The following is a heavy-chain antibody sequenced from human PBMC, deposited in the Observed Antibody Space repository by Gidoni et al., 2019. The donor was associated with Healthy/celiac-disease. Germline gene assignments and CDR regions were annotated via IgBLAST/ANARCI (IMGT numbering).Heavy chain of an antibody. CDR3: ARVEIAAAGGAFDI. Sequence: EVQLVESGGGLIQPGGSLNFSCAAPGFTVSSNYMSWDRQAPGKGLLWVSVIYSGGSTYYADSVKGRFTISRDNSKNTLYLQMNSLRAEETAVYYCARVEIAAAGGAFDIWGQGTMVTVSS. CDR1: GFTVSSNY. V-gene: IGHV3-53*01. CDR2: IYSGGST. D-gene: IGHD6-13*01. J-gene: IGHJ3*02.